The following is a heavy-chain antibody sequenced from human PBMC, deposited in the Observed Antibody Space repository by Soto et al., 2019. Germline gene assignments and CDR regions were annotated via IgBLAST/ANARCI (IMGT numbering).Heavy chain of an antibody. D-gene: IGHD1-1*01. Sequence: QVHLVQSGAEVKNPGASVKVSCKGSGYDFTTYGITWVRQSPGQGLEWMAWISAHNGNTNYAPNLQGRATVTRDTSTSPAYIELRSLSSDDTAVYYCARGRYGDYWGQGALVTVSS. CDR1: GYDFTTYG. CDR2: ISAHNGNT. CDR3: ARGRYGDY. V-gene: IGHV1-18*01. J-gene: IGHJ4*02.